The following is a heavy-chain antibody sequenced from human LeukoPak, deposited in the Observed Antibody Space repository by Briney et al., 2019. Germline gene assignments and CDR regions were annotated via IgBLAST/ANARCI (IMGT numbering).Heavy chain of an antibody. J-gene: IGHJ4*02. D-gene: IGHD4-17*01. CDR1: GGTFSSYA. CDR3: ARDLRGGDYGLRLDS. CDR2: ITTYNGNT. V-gene: IGHV1-18*01. Sequence: GASVKVSCKASGGTFSSYAISWVRQAPGQGLEWMGWITTYNGNTNYAQKFQDRVTLTTDSTTNTVYMELRSLKSDDTAVYYCARDLRGGDYGLRLDSWGQGTLVAVSS.